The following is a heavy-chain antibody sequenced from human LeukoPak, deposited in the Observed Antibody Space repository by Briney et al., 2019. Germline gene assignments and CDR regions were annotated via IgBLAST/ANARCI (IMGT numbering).Heavy chain of an antibody. CDR1: GGTFISYA. CDR3: ARYYDSSGYYFDY. D-gene: IGHD3-22*01. CDR2: IIPIFGTA. J-gene: IGHJ4*02. Sequence: SVKVSCKASGGTFISYAISWVRQAPGEGVEWMGGIIPIFGTANYAQKFQGRVTITTDESTSAAYMELSSLRSEDTAVYYCARYYDSSGYYFDYWGQGTLVTVSS. V-gene: IGHV1-69*05.